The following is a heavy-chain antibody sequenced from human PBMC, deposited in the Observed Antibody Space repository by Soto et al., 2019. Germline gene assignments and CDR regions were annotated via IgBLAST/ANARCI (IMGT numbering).Heavy chain of an antibody. CDR1: GGTFSSYA. Sequence: QVQLVQSGAEVKKPGSSVKVSCKASGGTFSSYAISWVRQAPGQGLEWMGGIIPIFGTANYAQKFQGRVTITADASTSTAYMELSSLRSEDTAVYYCARGHEWDDSSGYYYPGYWGQGTLVTVSS. V-gene: IGHV1-69*01. CDR3: ARGHEWDDSSGYYYPGY. CDR2: IIPIFGTA. D-gene: IGHD3-22*01. J-gene: IGHJ4*02.